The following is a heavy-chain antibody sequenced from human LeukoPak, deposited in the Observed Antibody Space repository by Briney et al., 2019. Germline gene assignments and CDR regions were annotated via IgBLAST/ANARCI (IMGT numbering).Heavy chain of an antibody. CDR1: GYSFTSYW. V-gene: IGHV5-51*01. CDR3: VRREYCSTTSCSACFDY. CDR2: IYPGDSDT. Sequence: GESLQISCKGSGYSFTSYWIGWVRQMPGKGLEWMGIIYPGDSDTRYSPSFQGQVTVSVDKSITTAYLQWSSLKASDTAMYYCVRREYCSTTSCSACFDYWGQETLVTVSS. D-gene: IGHD2-2*01. J-gene: IGHJ4*02.